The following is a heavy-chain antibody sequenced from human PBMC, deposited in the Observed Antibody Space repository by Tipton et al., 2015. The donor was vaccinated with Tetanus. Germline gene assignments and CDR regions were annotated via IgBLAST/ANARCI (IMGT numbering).Heavy chain of an antibody. CDR3: TRDGTISGGEFDY. D-gene: IGHD3-3*01. Sequence: QLVQSGGGLVKPGRSLRLSCTASGFTFGDYAMSWFSQAPGKGLEWVGFIRSKAYGGTTEYAASVKGRFTISRDDSKSIAYLQMNSLKTEDTAVYYCTRDGTISGGEFDYWGQGTLVTVSS. CDR1: GFTFGDYA. V-gene: IGHV3-49*05. CDR2: IRSKAYGGTT. J-gene: IGHJ4*02.